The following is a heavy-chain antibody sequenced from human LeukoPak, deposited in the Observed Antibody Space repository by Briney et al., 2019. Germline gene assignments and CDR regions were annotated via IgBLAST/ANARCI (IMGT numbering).Heavy chain of an antibody. Sequence: ASVKVSCKASGYTFTSYYMHWVRQAPGQGLEWMGIINPSGGSTSYAQKFQGRVTITADESTSTAYMELSSLRSEDTAVYYCARGDYGDYYVYWGQGTLVTVSS. CDR3: ARGDYGDYYVY. CDR2: INPSGGST. D-gene: IGHD4-17*01. CDR1: GYTFTSYY. V-gene: IGHV1-46*01. J-gene: IGHJ4*02.